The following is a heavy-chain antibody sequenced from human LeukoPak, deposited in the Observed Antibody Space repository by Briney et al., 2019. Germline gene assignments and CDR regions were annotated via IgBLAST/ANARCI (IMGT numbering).Heavy chain of an antibody. V-gene: IGHV3-23*01. CDR1: GFTFSSYA. D-gene: IGHD3-22*01. J-gene: IGHJ4*02. CDR3: ACDYHDSSGDLDY. Sequence: GGSLRLSCAASGFTFSSYAMSWVRQAPGKGLEWVSAISGSGGSTYYADSVKGRFTISRDNSKNTLYLQMNSLRVGDTAVYYCACDYHDSSGDLDYWGQGTLVTVSS. CDR2: ISGSGGST.